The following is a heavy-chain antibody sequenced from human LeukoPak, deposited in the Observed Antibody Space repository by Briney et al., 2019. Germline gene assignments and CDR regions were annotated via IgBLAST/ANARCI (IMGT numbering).Heavy chain of an antibody. Sequence: GASVKVSCKASGYTFTSYDISWVRQAPGQGLEWMGGIIPIFGTANYAQKFQGRVTITADESTSTAYMELSSLRSEDTAVYYCASGGTLDYDFWSGPGFDYWGQGTLVTVSS. CDR3: ASGGTLDYDFWSGPGFDY. J-gene: IGHJ4*02. CDR2: IIPIFGTA. D-gene: IGHD3-3*01. V-gene: IGHV1-69*13. CDR1: GYTFTSYD.